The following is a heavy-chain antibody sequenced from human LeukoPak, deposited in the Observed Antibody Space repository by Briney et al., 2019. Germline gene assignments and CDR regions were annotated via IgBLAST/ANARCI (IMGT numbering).Heavy chain of an antibody. J-gene: IGHJ4*02. CDR2: ISGYNGYT. CDR1: GYTFTNYG. D-gene: IGHD4-17*01. V-gene: IGHV1-18*01. Sequence: ASVKVSCKASGYTFTNYGVSWVRQAPGQGLEWMGWISGYNGYTNYAQKFQFRVTMTTDTSTSTAYMELRSLTSDDTAVYYCARGGHGDVDYWGQGTLVTVSS. CDR3: ARGGHGDVDY.